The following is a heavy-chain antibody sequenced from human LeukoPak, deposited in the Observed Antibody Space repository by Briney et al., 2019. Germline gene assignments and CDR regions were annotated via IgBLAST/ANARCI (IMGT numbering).Heavy chain of an antibody. CDR3: ARVSFCPRCHFDY. Sequence: PGGSLRLSYAASGFSFSSYWMHWVRQAPGKGLVWVARISPDGSSALSADSVRGRFTISRDNADHTLYLQLNSLRAEDTAVYYCARVSFCPRCHFDYWGQGTLVTVSS. V-gene: IGHV3-74*03. D-gene: IGHD2/OR15-2a*01. CDR2: ISPDGSSA. J-gene: IGHJ4*02. CDR1: GFSFSSYW.